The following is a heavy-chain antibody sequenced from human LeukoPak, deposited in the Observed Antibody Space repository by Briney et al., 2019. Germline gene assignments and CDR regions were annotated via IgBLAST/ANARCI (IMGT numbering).Heavy chain of an antibody. J-gene: IGHJ4*02. CDR3: AREMGTTYYFDY. V-gene: IGHV1-2*02. D-gene: IGHD1-1*01. CDR1: GYTFTCYY. Sequence: ASVKVACKASGYTFTCYYMHWVRQAPGQGLEWMGWINPNSGGTDYAQKFQGRVTMTRDTSISTAYMELSRLRSDDTAVYYCAREMGTTYYFDYWGQGTLVTVSS. CDR2: INPNSGGT.